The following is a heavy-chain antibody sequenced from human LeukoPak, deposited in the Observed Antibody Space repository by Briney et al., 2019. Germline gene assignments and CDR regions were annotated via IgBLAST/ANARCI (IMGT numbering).Heavy chain of an antibody. CDR3: ARDFSWNYGWFDP. CDR2: ISNSGST. Sequence: SETLSLTCTVSGASISSNTYYWGWVRQPPGKGLEWIGYISNSGSTYYNPSLKSRVTISVDTSKTQFSLRLSSVTAADTAVYYCARDFSWNYGWFDPWGQGTLVTVSS. V-gene: IGHV4-39*07. J-gene: IGHJ5*02. D-gene: IGHD1-7*01. CDR1: GASISSNTYY.